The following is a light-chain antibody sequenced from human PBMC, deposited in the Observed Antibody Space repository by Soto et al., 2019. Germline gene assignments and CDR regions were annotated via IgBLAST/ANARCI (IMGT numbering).Light chain of an antibody. CDR2: SDE. V-gene: IGLV1-44*01. J-gene: IGLJ3*02. CDR1: SANIGENT. Sequence: QSVLTQPPSVSATPGQRVTISCSGSSANIGENTVNWYRQVPGTAPKCLIYSDEQRPSGVPDRFSGSKSGTSASLAISGLQSEDEADYYCAVWDDSLDGWVFGGGTKLTVL. CDR3: AVWDDSLDGWV.